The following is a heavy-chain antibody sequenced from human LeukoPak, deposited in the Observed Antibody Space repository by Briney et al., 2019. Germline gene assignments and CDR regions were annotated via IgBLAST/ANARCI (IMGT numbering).Heavy chain of an antibody. CDR3: TLDFDP. V-gene: IGHV3-73*01. CDR1: GFTFSNYA. D-gene: IGHD3/OR15-3a*01. Sequence: PGGSLRLSCAASGFTFSNYAMRWVRQAPGKGLEWVGRIRSKANSFATAYAASVKGRFTISRDDSKNTAYLQMNSLKTEDTAVYYCTLDFDPWGQGTLVTVSS. CDR2: IRSKANSFAT. J-gene: IGHJ5*02.